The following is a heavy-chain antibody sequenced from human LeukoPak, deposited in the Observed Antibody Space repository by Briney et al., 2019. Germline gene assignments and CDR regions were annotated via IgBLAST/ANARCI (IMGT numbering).Heavy chain of an antibody. CDR2: IYHSGST. CDR1: GGSISSGGYS. J-gene: IGHJ5*02. CDR3: ARDPGYCSGGSCYSRFDP. Sequence: TSQTLSLTCAVSGGSISSGGYSWSWIRQPPGKGLEWIGYIYHSGSTYYNPSLKSRVTISVDRSKNQFSLKLSSVTAADTAVYYCARDPGYCSGGSCYSRFDPWGQGTLVTVSS. D-gene: IGHD2-15*01. V-gene: IGHV4-30-2*01.